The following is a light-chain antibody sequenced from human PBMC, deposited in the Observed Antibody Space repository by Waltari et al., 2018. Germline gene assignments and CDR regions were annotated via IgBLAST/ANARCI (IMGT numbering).Light chain of an antibody. V-gene: IGKV1-39*01. CDR3: QQSFNTPLT. J-gene: IGKJ1*01. Sequence: DIQMTQSPSSLSASVGDRVTITCRASQSVSSYLNWYQQKPGKAPYLLIYAASSLQSGVPSTFCVSGSRTVFTLTISSLQPEDFATYYCQQSFNTPLTFCQGTKVEVK. CDR2: AAS. CDR1: QSVSSY.